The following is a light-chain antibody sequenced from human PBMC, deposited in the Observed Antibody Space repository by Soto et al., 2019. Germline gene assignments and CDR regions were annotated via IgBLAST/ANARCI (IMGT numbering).Light chain of an antibody. CDR2: DVS. CDR1: SSDVGNYNL. J-gene: IGLJ1*01. CDR3: CSYAGDSYV. Sequence: QSALTQPASVSGSPGQSITISCTGTSSDVGNYNLFSWYQQHPGKAPKLMIYDVSKRPSGVSNRFSGSKSGNTASLTISGLQADDEADYYCCSYAGDSYVFGTGTKVTVL. V-gene: IGLV2-23*02.